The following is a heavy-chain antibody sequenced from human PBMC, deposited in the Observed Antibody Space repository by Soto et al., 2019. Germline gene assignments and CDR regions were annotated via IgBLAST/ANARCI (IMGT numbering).Heavy chain of an antibody. CDR3: ARGSSNWAYYFDF. J-gene: IGHJ4*02. CDR1: GFTFSSYS. Sequence: EVHLVESGGGLVQPGGSLRLSCAASGFTFSSYSLNWVRQAPGKGLEWVSYITSSGTTVYYADSVRGRFTISRDNAKNSLYLQMNSLRDDDTAVYYCARGSSNWAYYFDFWGQGLLVTVSS. CDR2: ITSSGTTV. V-gene: IGHV3-48*02. D-gene: IGHD6-13*01.